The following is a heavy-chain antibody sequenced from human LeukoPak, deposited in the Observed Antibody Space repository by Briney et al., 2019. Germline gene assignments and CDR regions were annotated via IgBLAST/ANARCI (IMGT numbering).Heavy chain of an antibody. V-gene: IGHV4-31*03. CDR1: GGSISSGGYY. Sequence: SQTLSLTCTVSGGSISSGGYYWSWIRQHPGKGLEWIGYIYYSGSTYYNPSLKSRVTISVDTSKNQFSLKLSSVTAADTAVYYCARAPAWELLRLGAFDIWGQGTMVTVSS. D-gene: IGHD1-26*01. CDR2: IYYSGST. J-gene: IGHJ3*02. CDR3: ARAPAWELLRLGAFDI.